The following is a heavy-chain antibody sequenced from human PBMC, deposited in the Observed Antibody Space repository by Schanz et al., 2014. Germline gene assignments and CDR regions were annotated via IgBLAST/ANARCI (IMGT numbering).Heavy chain of an antibody. J-gene: IGHJ5*02. CDR3: ASDYNYFETEAP. V-gene: IGHV3-21*06. D-gene: IGHD3-16*01. Sequence: EVQLVESGGGLAQPGGSLRLSCAASGFTFNNFNMNWVRQAPGKGLEWVSSISSSGSSIYYADSVKGRFTISRDNANNSLFLRMNSLRAEDTAVYYCASDYNYFETEAPWGQGTLVTVSS. CDR2: ISSSGSSI. CDR1: GFTFNNFN.